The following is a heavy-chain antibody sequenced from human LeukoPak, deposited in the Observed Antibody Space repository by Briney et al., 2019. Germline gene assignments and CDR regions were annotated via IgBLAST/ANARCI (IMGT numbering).Heavy chain of an antibody. V-gene: IGHV4-59*08. CDR3: ARFNDRGGSYIPDY. CDR1: GGSISSYY. Sequence: SETLSLTCTVSGGSISSYYWSWIRQPPGKGLEWIGYIYYSGSTNYNPSLKSRVTISVDTSKNQFSLKLSSVTAADTAVYYCARFNDRGGSYIPDYWGQGTLVTVSS. J-gene: IGHJ4*02. CDR2: IYYSGST. D-gene: IGHD2-15*01.